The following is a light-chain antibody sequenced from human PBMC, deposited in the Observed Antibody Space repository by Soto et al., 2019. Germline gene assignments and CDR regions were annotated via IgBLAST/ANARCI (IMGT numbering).Light chain of an antibody. V-gene: IGKV3-11*01. CDR1: QSVSRY. Sequence: EIVLTQSPATLSLSPGERDTLSCRAIQSVSRYLDCYQQKPGQASRLLIYYASNRATGIPARFSGSGSGTDFSLIIGSLGPDDFAVYYCQQPSNCRARTFGRGTKVEIK. CDR2: YAS. J-gene: IGKJ4*01. CDR3: QQPSNCRART.